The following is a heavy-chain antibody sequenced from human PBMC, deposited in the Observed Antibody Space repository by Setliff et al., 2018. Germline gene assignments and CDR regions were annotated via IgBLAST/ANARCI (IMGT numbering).Heavy chain of an antibody. CDR2: ISAYNGNT. J-gene: IGHJ6*02. CDR3: ARDVGPPDEAIWFGAYMDV. Sequence: VKVSCKASGYTFTSYGISWVRQAPGQGLEWMGWISAYNGNTNYAQKLQGRVTMTTDTSTSTAYMELRSLRSDDTAVYYCARDVGPPDEAIWFGAYMDVWGQGTTVTV. CDR1: GYTFTSYG. V-gene: IGHV1-18*01. D-gene: IGHD3-10*01.